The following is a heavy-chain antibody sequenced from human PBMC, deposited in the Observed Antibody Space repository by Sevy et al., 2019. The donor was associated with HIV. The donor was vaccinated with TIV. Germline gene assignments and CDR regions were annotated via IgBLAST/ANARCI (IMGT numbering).Heavy chain of an antibody. Sequence: GGSLRLSCAASGFSLRTSWMSWVRQAPGKGLEWVANINKDGSQKYYVDSVKGRFTISRDNAKDSLFLQMSGLTTDDTAIYYCATDPGIALGGAWSSGGMDVWGHGTKVTVSS. D-gene: IGHD2-21*01. CDR3: ATDPGIALGGAWSSGGMDV. CDR1: GFSLRTSW. V-gene: IGHV3-7*03. J-gene: IGHJ6*02. CDR2: INKDGSQK.